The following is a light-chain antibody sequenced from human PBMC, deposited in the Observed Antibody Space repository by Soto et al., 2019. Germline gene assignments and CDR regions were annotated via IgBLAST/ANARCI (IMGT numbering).Light chain of an antibody. J-gene: IGKJ2*01. CDR3: LQYNSFPYT. CDR1: QSLSSW. V-gene: IGKV1-5*03. Sequence: DIQMTQSPSTLSASVGDRVTITCRASQSLSSWLAWYQQKPGKAPNLLIYKASSLESGVPSRFSGSGSGTEFTLTISILQPDDFATYYCLQYNSFPYTFGQGTKLEIK. CDR2: KAS.